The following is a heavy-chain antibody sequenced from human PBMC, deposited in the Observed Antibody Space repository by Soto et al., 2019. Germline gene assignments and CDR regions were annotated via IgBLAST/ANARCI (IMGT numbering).Heavy chain of an antibody. CDR1: GGSISSGDYY. Sequence: PSETLSLTCTVSGGSISSGDYYWSWIRQPPGKGLEWIGYIYYSGSTYYNPSLKSRVTISVDASKNQFSLKLSSVTAADTAVYYCAGGRDDILTGYSWFDPWGQGTLVTVSS. V-gene: IGHV4-30-4*01. CDR3: AGGRDDILTGYSWFDP. D-gene: IGHD3-9*01. J-gene: IGHJ5*02. CDR2: IYYSGST.